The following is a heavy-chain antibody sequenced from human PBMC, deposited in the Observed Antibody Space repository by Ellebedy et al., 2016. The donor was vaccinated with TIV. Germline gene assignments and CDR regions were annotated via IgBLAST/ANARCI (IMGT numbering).Heavy chain of an antibody. D-gene: IGHD1-1*01. CDR1: GFSIRSYW. J-gene: IGHJ4*02. Sequence: PGGSLRLSCAASGFSIRSYWMTWVRQAPGKGLEWVANIQHDGSQQFYVDSVKGRFTISRDNAMNSLSRQMDSLRAEDTATDFCARAGQSATGTGWFPGVWGQGALVTVSS. V-gene: IGHV3-7*03. CDR2: IQHDGSQQ. CDR3: ARAGQSATGTGWFPGV.